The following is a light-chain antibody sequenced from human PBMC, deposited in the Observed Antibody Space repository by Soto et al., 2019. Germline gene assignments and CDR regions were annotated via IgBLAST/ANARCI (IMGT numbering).Light chain of an antibody. J-gene: IGKJ5*01. V-gene: IGKV1-39*01. CDR3: HQSYNSTLIP. CDR1: QSIFSS. CDR2: AAS. Sequence: IHMTQSPSSLSASVGDRVTITCRAGQSIFSSLNWYQQRPGKAPTLLIYAASSLQSGVPSRFRGSGYGTDFALTITSLQPEDFATYYCHQSYNSTLIPFGQGTRLEI.